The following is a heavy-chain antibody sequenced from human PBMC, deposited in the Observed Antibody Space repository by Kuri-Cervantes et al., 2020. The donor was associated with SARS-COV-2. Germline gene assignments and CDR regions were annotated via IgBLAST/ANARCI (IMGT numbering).Heavy chain of an antibody. CDR1: GFSLSTSGVG. Sequence: SGPTLVKPTQTLTLTCNISGFSLSTSGVGVGWIRQPPGKALEWLGFIFWNDEKRYSPSLKSRRTITKDTSKNQVVLTMTNMDPVDTATYYCAHRRGPLNWFDPWGQGTLVTVSS. V-gene: IGHV2-5*01. CDR2: IFWNDEK. CDR3: AHRRGPLNWFDP. D-gene: IGHD3-16*01. J-gene: IGHJ5*02.